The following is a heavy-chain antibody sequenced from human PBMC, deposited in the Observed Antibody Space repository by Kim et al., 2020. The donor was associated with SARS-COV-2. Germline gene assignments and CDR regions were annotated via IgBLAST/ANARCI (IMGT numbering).Heavy chain of an antibody. CDR3: ARPRGLRAAHWFDS. J-gene: IGHJ5*01. D-gene: IGHD2-2*01. V-gene: IGHV3-11*04. CDR2: ISRSSTVI. CDR1: GFNFYDHD. Sequence: GGSLRLSCTASGFNFYDHDMSWIRQAPGKGLEWVSYISRSSTVIDHADSVKGRFIISRDNVNNTLYLQMTSLRVEDTAVYFCARPRGLRAAHWFDSWGQGTLVTVSS.